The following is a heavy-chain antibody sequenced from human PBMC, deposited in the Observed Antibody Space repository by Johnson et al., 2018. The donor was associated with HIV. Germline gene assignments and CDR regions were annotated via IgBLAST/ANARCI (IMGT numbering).Heavy chain of an antibody. Sequence: EVQLVESGGVVVQPGRSLRLSCAASGFTFDDYGMSWVRQAPGKWLEWVSGINWTGGSTGYADSVKGRFTISRDNAKNSLYLHMYSLRAEDTALYYCARTRRRDITMIVVVARRCSDDAFDIWGQGTMVTVSS. CDR1: GFTFDDYG. J-gene: IGHJ3*02. CDR2: INWTGGST. V-gene: IGHV3-20*04. CDR3: ARTRRRDITMIVVVARRCSDDAFDI. D-gene: IGHD3-22*01.